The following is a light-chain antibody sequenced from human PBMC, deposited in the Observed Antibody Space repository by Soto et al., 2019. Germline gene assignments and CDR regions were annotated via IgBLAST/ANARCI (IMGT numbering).Light chain of an antibody. J-gene: IGKJ1*01. Sequence: EIVLTQSPGTLSLSPGERATLSCRASQSVSSSYLAWYQQKPGQAPRLLISGTSSRATGIPDRFSGGGSGTDFTLTISRLEPVDFAVYYCQQYGSSPRTFGQGTKVEIK. V-gene: IGKV3-20*01. CDR3: QQYGSSPRT. CDR1: QSVSSSY. CDR2: GTS.